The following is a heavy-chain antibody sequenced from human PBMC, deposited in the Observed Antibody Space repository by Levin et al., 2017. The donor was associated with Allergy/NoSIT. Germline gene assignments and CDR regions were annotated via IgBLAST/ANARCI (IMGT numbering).Heavy chain of an antibody. J-gene: IGHJ4*02. D-gene: IGHD6-19*01. CDR1: GYSFTKYW. V-gene: IGHV5-51*04. CDR3: AREAQVAGPGIDY. CDR2: ICPDDSDT. Sequence: GASVKVSCQGSGYSFTKYWIGWVRQMPGKGLEWMGIICPDDSDTRYDPSFEGQVTISADKPINTAYLQWSSLQATDPAIYYCAREAQVAGPGIDYWGQGTLVTVSS.